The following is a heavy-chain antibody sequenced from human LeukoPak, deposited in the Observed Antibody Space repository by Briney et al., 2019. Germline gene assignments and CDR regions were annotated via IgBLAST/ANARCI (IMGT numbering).Heavy chain of an antibody. V-gene: IGHV5-51*01. Sequence: ESLKISCKGSGYSFTSYWIGWVRQMPGKGLEWMGIIYPGDSDTRYSPSFQGQVTISADKFISTAYLQWSSLKASDTAMYYCARHRKYYYDSSAPLGWFDPWGQGTPVTVSS. CDR2: IYPGDSDT. J-gene: IGHJ5*02. CDR3: ARHRKYYYDSSAPLGWFDP. D-gene: IGHD3-22*01. CDR1: GYSFTSYW.